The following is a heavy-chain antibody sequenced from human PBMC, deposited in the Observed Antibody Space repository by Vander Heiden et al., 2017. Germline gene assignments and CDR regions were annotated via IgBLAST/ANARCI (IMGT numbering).Heavy chain of an antibody. CDR1: GFTFSSYA. J-gene: IGHJ4*02. Sequence: QVQLVESGGGVVQPGRSLRLSCAASGFTFSSYAMHWVRQAPGKGLEWVAVISYDGSNKYYADAVKGRFTISRDNSKNTLYLQMNRLRAEDTAVYYCARGHETGDYYFDYWGQGTLVTVSS. V-gene: IGHV3-30*04. CDR2: ISYDGSNK. D-gene: IGHD2-21*02. CDR3: ARGHETGDYYFDY.